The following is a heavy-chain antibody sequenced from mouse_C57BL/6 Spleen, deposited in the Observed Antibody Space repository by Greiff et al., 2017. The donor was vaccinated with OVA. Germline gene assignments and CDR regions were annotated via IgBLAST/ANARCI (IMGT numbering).Heavy chain of an antibody. Sequence: EVTVVESGGGLVKPGGSLKLSCAASGFTFSDYGMHWVRQAPEQGLEWVAYISRGSSTIYYADTVKGRFTISRDNAKNTLFLQMTSLRSEDTAMYYCARPYDYGYAMDYWGQGTSVTVSS. CDR2: ISRGSSTI. D-gene: IGHD2-4*01. CDR1: GFTFSDYG. CDR3: ARPYDYGYAMDY. J-gene: IGHJ4*01. V-gene: IGHV5-17*01.